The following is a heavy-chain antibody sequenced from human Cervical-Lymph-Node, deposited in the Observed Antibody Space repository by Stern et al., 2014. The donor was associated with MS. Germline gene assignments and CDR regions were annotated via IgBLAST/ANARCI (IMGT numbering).Heavy chain of an antibody. CDR2: IDYSGTI. CDR1: GGSISRSSYS. D-gene: IGHD1-1*01. V-gene: IGHV4-39*01. J-gene: IGHJ4*02. CDR3: ARRYGTGLDY. Sequence: VQLVESGPGLVKPSETLSLTCTVSGGSISRSSYSWGWVRQPPGKGLEWIASIDYSGTINYSPYLKSRVSMSADTSNNQFSLSLNSVTVADTAVYYCARRYGTGLDYWGQGTLVTVSS.